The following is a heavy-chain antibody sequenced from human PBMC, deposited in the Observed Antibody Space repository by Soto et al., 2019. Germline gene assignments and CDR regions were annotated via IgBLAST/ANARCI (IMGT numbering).Heavy chain of an antibody. Sequence: GGSLRLSCAASGFTFSSYGMHWVRQAPGKGLEWVAVIWYDGSNKYYADSVKGRFTISRDNSKNTLYLQMNSLRAEDTAVYYCARDRSDAYYYYGMDVWGQGTTVTVSS. CDR2: IWYDGSNK. V-gene: IGHV3-33*01. J-gene: IGHJ6*02. CDR1: GFTFSSYG. CDR3: ARDRSDAYYYYGMDV.